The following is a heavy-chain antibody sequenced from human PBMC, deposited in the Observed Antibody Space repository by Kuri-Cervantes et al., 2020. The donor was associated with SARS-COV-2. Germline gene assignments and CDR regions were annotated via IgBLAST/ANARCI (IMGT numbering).Heavy chain of an antibody. V-gene: IGHV3-30*18. CDR2: ISHDGKNE. CDR3: AKDRVGVQDF. CDR1: GFMFSRCG. J-gene: IGHJ4*02. Sequence: GESLKISCAASGFMFSRCGMHWVRQAPGKGLEWVALISHDGKNEKCIASGKGRFTISRDNSQNTLYLHMKSLRSEDTAMYYCAKDRVGVQDFWGQGTLVTVSS. D-gene: IGHD2-21*01.